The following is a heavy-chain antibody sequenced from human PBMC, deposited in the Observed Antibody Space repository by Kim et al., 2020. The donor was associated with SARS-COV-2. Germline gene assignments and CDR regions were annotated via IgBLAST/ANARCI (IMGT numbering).Heavy chain of an antibody. CDR1: GFTFSNAW. Sequence: GGSLRLSCAASGFTFSNAWMSWVRQAPGKGLEWVGRIKSKTDGGTTDYAAPVKGRFTISRDDSKNTLYLQMNSLKTEDTAVYYCTTDEFLAYCGGDCYWVLEASVVGMDVWGQGTTVTVSS. J-gene: IGHJ6*02. CDR3: TTDEFLAYCGGDCYWVLEASVVGMDV. D-gene: IGHD2-21*02. CDR2: IKSKTDGGTT. V-gene: IGHV3-15*01.